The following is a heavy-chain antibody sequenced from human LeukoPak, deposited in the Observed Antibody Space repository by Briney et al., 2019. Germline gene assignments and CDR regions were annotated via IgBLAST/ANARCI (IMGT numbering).Heavy chain of an antibody. Sequence: GGSLLLSCAASGFTFSSYEVKWVRRAPGEGLEWVSYISSSGSTIYSADSVKGRSTISRDNANNSLYLQMNRLRAEDTAVYYCARGGYDYVWGSYRQNYFDPWGQGTLVTVSS. CDR2: ISSSGSTI. D-gene: IGHD3-16*02. CDR1: GFTFSSYE. V-gene: IGHV3-48*03. CDR3: ARGGYDYVWGSYRQNYFDP. J-gene: IGHJ5*02.